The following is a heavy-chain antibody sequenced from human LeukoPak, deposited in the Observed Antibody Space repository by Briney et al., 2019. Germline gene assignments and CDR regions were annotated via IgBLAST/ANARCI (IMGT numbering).Heavy chain of an antibody. CDR3: ASWAGNTQSDSWSGPFDY. D-gene: IGHD3-3*01. Sequence: GGSLRLSCAASGFTFSSYSMNWVRQAPGKGLEWVSYISSSSSPIYYADSVKGRFTISRDNAKNSLYLQMNSLRAEDTAVYYCASWAGNTQSDSWSGPFDYWGQGTLVTVSS. V-gene: IGHV3-48*04. CDR2: ISSSSSPI. CDR1: GFTFSSYS. J-gene: IGHJ4*02.